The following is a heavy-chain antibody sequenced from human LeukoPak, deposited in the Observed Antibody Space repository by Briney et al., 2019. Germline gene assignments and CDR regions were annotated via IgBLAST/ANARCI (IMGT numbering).Heavy chain of an antibody. CDR2: ISYDGSNK. D-gene: IGHD3-22*01. CDR3: ARDGPAYYYDSSGYFGY. Sequence: GRSLRLSCAASGFTFSSYAMHWVRQAPGKGLEWVAVISYDGSNKYYADSEKGRFTISRDNSKNTLYLQMNSLRAEDTAVYYCARDGPAYYYDSSGYFGYWGQGTLVTVSS. J-gene: IGHJ4*02. CDR1: GFTFSSYA. V-gene: IGHV3-30*04.